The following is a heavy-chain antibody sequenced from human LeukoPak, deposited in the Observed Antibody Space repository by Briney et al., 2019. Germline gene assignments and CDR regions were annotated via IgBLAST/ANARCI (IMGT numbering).Heavy chain of an antibody. Sequence: SETLSLTCAVYGGSFSGYYWSWIRQPPGKGLGWIGEINHSGSTNYNPSLKSRVTISVDTSKNQFSLKLSSVTAADTAVYYCARRRYRYSSGWYYFDYWGQGTLVTVSS. CDR1: GGSFSGYY. V-gene: IGHV4-34*01. D-gene: IGHD6-19*01. CDR3: ARRRYRYSSGWYYFDY. CDR2: INHSGST. J-gene: IGHJ4*02.